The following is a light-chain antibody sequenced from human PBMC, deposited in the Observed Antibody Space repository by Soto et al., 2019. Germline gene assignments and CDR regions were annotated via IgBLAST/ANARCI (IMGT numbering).Light chain of an antibody. CDR3: QQYNNWPIT. CDR2: AAS. Sequence: EIVLTQSPATLSVSPGERATLSCRASQNILSNLAWYQQKPGQAPRLLIYAASTRATGIPARFSGSGSGTEFTLTISSLQPEDFEIYYCQQYNNWPITFGQGTRLGIK. CDR1: QNILSN. V-gene: IGKV3-15*01. J-gene: IGKJ5*01.